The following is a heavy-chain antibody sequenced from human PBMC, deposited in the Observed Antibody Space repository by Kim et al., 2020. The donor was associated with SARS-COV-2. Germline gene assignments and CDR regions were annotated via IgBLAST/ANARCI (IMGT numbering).Heavy chain of an antibody. V-gene: IGHV4-30-2*04. Sequence: YSSPSLKSRVTISVDTSKNQFSLKLSSVTAADTAVYYCARDDLAAAGTGYWGQGTLVTVSS. D-gene: IGHD6-13*01. CDR3: ARDDLAAAGTGY. J-gene: IGHJ4*02.